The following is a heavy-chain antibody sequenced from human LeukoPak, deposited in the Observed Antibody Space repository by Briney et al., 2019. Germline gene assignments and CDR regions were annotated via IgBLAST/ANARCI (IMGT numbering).Heavy chain of an antibody. Sequence: GESLKLSCKGSGYSFTTYWIGWVRQMPGKGLEWMGIIDPGDSDTRYSPSFQGQVTISADKSISTAYLQWSSLKASDTAMYYCARVTYYDSSGYDPPYYFDYWGQGTLVTVSS. J-gene: IGHJ4*02. CDR3: ARVTYYDSSGYDPPYYFDY. D-gene: IGHD3-22*01. CDR2: IDPGDSDT. V-gene: IGHV5-51*01. CDR1: GYSFTTYW.